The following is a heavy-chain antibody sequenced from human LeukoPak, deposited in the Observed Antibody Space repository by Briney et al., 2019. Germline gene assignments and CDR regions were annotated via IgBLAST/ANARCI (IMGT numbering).Heavy chain of an antibody. J-gene: IGHJ5*02. D-gene: IGHD6-19*01. CDR3: ARPHSSGWYNWFGP. CDR1: GGSFSGYY. CDR2: INHSGST. Sequence: SQTLSLTCAVYGGSFSGYYWSWIRQPPGKGLEWIGEINHSGSTNYNPSLKSRVTISVDTSKNQFSLKLSSVTAADTAVYYCARPHSSGWYNWFGPWGQGTLVTVSS. V-gene: IGHV4-34*01.